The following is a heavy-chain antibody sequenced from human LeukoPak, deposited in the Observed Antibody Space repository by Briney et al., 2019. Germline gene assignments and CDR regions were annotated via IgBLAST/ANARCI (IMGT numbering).Heavy chain of an antibody. V-gene: IGHV1-18*04. Sequence: GASVKVSCKASGHSFANYGFSWVRQAPGQGLEWMGSISAHNGNTNYAQKFQGRATMTTDTSTTTAYMELRSLRSNDTAVYYCAREVVNYHGSGSFSPRQDYYGMDVWGQGTRVIVSS. CDR1: GHSFANYG. D-gene: IGHD3-10*01. CDR3: AREVVNYHGSGSFSPRQDYYGMDV. CDR2: ISAHNGNT. J-gene: IGHJ6*02.